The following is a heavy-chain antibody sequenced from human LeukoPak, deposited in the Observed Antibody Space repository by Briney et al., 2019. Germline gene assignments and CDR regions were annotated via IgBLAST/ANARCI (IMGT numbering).Heavy chain of an antibody. Sequence: SETLSLTCAVYGGSFSGYYWSWIRQPPGKGLEWIGEFNHSGSTNYNPSLKSRVTISVDTSKNQFSLKLSSVTAADTAVYYCARVKGYYYGSGSYYNSKPFDYWGQGTLVTVSS. D-gene: IGHD3-10*01. J-gene: IGHJ4*02. CDR1: GGSFSGYY. V-gene: IGHV4-34*01. CDR2: FNHSGST. CDR3: ARVKGYYYGSGSYYNSKPFDY.